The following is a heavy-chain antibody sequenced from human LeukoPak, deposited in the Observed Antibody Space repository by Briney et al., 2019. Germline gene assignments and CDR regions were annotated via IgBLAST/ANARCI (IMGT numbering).Heavy chain of an antibody. CDR2: ISSSSSYI. Sequence: GGSLRLSCAASGFIFSSYSMNWVRQAPGKGLEGVSSISSSSSYIYYADSVKGRFTISRDNAKNSLYLQMNSLRAEDTAVYYCARSIPSYYYDSSGPFDYWGQGTLVTVSS. CDR3: ARSIPSYYYDSSGPFDY. D-gene: IGHD3-22*01. CDR1: GFIFSSYS. J-gene: IGHJ4*02. V-gene: IGHV3-21*01.